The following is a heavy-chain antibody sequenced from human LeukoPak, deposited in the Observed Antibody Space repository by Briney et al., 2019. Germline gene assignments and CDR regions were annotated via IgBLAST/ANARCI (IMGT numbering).Heavy chain of an antibody. J-gene: IGHJ6*03. Sequence: PSETLSLTCTVSGGSISSGSYYWSWIRQPAGKGLEWIGRIYTSGSTNYDPSLKSRVTMSVDTSKNQFSLKLSSVTAADTAVYYCARDRGGYNLYYYYYMDVWGKGTTVTISS. V-gene: IGHV4-61*02. CDR2: IYTSGST. D-gene: IGHD5-24*01. CDR3: ARDRGGYNLYYYYYMDV. CDR1: GGSISSGSYY.